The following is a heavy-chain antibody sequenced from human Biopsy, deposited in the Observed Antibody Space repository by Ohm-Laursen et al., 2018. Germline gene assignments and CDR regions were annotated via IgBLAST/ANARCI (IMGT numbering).Heavy chain of an antibody. CDR2: IDPKSGGT. CDR3: ARELGDFWGGRQFDF. D-gene: IGHD3-3*01. V-gene: IGHV1-2*02. J-gene: IGHJ5*01. CDR1: AYSFGDHR. Sequence: SVKVSCKVSAYSFGDHRIHWVRQAPGQGLEWMGWIDPKSGGTNYAQKFQGRVTMTRDTSISTTYMELRRLTSDDTAVFYCARELGDFWGGRQFDFWGQGTLVTVSS.